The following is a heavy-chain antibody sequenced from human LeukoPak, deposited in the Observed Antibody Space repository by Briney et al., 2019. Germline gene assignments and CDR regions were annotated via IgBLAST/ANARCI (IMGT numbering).Heavy chain of an antibody. Sequence: ASVKVSCKVSGYTLTELSMHWVRQAPGKGLEWMGGFDPEDGETIYAQKFQGRVTMTEDTSTDTAYMELSSLRSEDTAVYYCAPVSKYGSGWYRNYFDYWGQGTLVTVSS. V-gene: IGHV1-24*01. CDR1: GYTLTELS. D-gene: IGHD6-19*01. CDR3: APVSKYGSGWYRNYFDY. J-gene: IGHJ4*02. CDR2: FDPEDGET.